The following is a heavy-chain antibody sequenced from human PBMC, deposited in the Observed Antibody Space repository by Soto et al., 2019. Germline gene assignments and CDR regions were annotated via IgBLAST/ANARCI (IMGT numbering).Heavy chain of an antibody. Sequence: SVKVSCKASGGTFSSYAISWVRQAPGQGLEWMGGIIPIFGTANYAQKFQGRVTITADESTSTAYMELSSLRSEDTAVYYCARDGYYGSGSYYNLDYWGQGTLVTVSS. V-gene: IGHV1-69*13. CDR2: IIPIFGTA. CDR1: GGTFSSYA. CDR3: ARDGYYGSGSYYNLDY. J-gene: IGHJ4*02. D-gene: IGHD3-10*01.